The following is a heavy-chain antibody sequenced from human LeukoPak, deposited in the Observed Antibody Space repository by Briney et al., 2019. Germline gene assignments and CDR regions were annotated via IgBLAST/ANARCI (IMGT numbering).Heavy chain of an antibody. CDR1: GYTFTGYY. Sequence: ASVKVSCKASGYTFTGYYMHWVRQAPGQGLEWMGWINPNSGGTNYAQKFQGRVTMTRDTSISTAYMELSRLRSDDTAVYYCARDGDYGDYYWFDPWAREPWSPSPQ. CDR3: ARDGDYGDYYWFDP. CDR2: INPNSGGT. D-gene: IGHD4-17*01. V-gene: IGHV1-2*02. J-gene: IGHJ5*02.